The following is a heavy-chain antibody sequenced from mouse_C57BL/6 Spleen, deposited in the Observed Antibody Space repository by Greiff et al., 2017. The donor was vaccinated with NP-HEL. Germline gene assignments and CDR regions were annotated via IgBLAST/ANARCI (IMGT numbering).Heavy chain of an antibody. Sequence: EVQLVESGGGLVQPGGSMKLSCVASGFTFNKYWMNWVRQSPEKGLEWVAQIRLKADNYGTHYAESVKGRFTISRDDSKSSVYLQMNNLRTEDTGIYYCTGATVAPFDYWGQGTTLIVSS. D-gene: IGHD1-1*01. CDR1: GFTFNKYW. J-gene: IGHJ2*01. V-gene: IGHV6-3*01. CDR3: TGATVAPFDY. CDR2: IRLKADNYGT.